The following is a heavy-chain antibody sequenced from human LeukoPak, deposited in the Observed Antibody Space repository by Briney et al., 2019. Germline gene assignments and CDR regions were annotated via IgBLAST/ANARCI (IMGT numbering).Heavy chain of an antibody. D-gene: IGHD3-10*01. CDR2: IYDSGST. Sequence: PSETLSLTCTVSGGSISTFYWSWIRQTPGKGLEWIGYIYDSGSTNYNPSLKNRGTISLDMSKNQFSLKLRSVTAADTAVYYCARDLSLRRGIFDYWGQGTLVTVSS. J-gene: IGHJ4*02. V-gene: IGHV4-59*01. CDR3: ARDLSLRRGIFDY. CDR1: GGSISTFY.